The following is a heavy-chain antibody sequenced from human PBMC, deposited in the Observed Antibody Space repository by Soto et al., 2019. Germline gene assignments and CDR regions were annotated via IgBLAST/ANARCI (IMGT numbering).Heavy chain of an antibody. CDR3: ARAWFSSTQTFDY. J-gene: IGHJ4*02. CDR2: IYHTGGT. Sequence: PSETLSLTCAVSGGSISSRNLWTWVRQPPGKGLEWIGEIYHTGGTNYNPSLKSRVTISVDKSKNHFSLSLSSVTAADTAMYYCARAWFSSTQTFDYWGQGTPVTVSS. CDR1: GGSISSRNL. D-gene: IGHD6-19*01. V-gene: IGHV4-4*02.